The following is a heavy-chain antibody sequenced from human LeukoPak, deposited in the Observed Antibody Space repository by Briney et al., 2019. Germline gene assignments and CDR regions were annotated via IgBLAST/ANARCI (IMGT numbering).Heavy chain of an antibody. D-gene: IGHD2-21*01. V-gene: IGHV1-8*01. Sequence: GASVKVSCKASGYTFTSYDINWVRQATGQGLEWMGWMNSNSGNTGYAQKFQGRITMTRNTSISTAYLELSSLRSEDTAVYYCARHCPPNYYYYGMDVWGQGTTVTVSS. CDR1: GYTFTSYD. CDR3: ARHCPPNYYYYGMDV. J-gene: IGHJ6*02. CDR2: MNSNSGNT.